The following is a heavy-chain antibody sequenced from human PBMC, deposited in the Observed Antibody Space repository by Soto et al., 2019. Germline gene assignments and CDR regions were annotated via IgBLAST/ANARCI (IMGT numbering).Heavy chain of an antibody. D-gene: IGHD3-10*01. Sequence: ESGPTLVNPTQTLTLTCTFSGFSLSTSGVGVGWIRQPPGKALEWLALIYWNDDKRYSPSLKSRLTITKDTSKNQVVLTMTNMDPVDTATYYCAHSPPQIWFGELSGWFDPWGQGTLVTVSS. CDR2: IYWNDDK. CDR3: AHSPPQIWFGELSGWFDP. CDR1: GFSLSTSGVG. J-gene: IGHJ5*02. V-gene: IGHV2-5*01.